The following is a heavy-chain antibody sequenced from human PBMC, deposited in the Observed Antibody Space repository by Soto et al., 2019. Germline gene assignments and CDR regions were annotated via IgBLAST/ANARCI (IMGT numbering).Heavy chain of an antibody. Sequence: ASVKVSFKASGYAFTSYGISWVRQAPGQGLEWMGWIRAYNGNTNYAQKLQGRVTMTTDTSTSTAYMELRSLRSDDTAVYYCARDLLTGYLYYGMDVWGQGTTVTVSS. D-gene: IGHD3-9*01. CDR2: IRAYNGNT. CDR3: ARDLLTGYLYYGMDV. V-gene: IGHV1-18*01. CDR1: GYAFTSYG. J-gene: IGHJ6*02.